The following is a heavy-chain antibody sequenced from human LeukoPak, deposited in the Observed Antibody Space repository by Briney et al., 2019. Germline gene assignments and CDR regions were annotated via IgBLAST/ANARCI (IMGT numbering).Heavy chain of an antibody. CDR1: GFTFSRYG. V-gene: IGHV3-30*02. J-gene: IGHJ4*02. D-gene: IGHD6-13*01. CDR2: VRYDGGNK. Sequence: GGSPRLSCAASGFTFSRYGIHWVRQAPGRGLEWMSFVRYDGGNKYYADSVKGRFTISRDNSKNTLYLQMNSLRADDTAVYYCAKDKDAGYSSSWTGFDYWGQGTLVTVSS. CDR3: AKDKDAGYSSSWTGFDY.